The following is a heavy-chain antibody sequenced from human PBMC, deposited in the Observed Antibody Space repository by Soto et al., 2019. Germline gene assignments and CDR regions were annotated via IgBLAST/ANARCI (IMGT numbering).Heavy chain of an antibody. J-gene: IGHJ4*02. CDR2: ISSSGSTI. D-gene: IGHD4-17*01. CDR1: GFTFSDYY. V-gene: IGHV3-11*01. CDR3: ARVLFYGVVVFDY. Sequence: PGGSLRLSCAASGFTFSDYYMSWIRQAPGKGLEWVSYISSSGSTIYYADSVKGRFTISRDNAKNSLYLQMNSLRAEDTAVYYCARVLFYGVVVFDYWGQGTLVTVSS.